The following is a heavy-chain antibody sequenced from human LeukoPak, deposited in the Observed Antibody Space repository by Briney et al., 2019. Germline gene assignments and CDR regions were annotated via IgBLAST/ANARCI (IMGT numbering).Heavy chain of an antibody. CDR1: GYTFTGYY. CDR2: INPNSGGT. CDR3: ARDWMERRYCYYYMDV. Sequence: ASVKVSCKASGYTFTGYYMHWVRQAPGQGLEWMGRINPNSGGTNYAQKFQGRVTMTRDTSIGTAYMELSRLRSDDTAVYYCARDWMERRYCYYYMDVWGKGTTVTVSS. D-gene: IGHD1-1*01. V-gene: IGHV1-2*06. J-gene: IGHJ6*03.